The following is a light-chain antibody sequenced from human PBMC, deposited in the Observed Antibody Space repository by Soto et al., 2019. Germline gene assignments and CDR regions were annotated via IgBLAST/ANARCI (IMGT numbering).Light chain of an antibody. Sequence: QSALTQPPSASGSPGQSVTISCTGTSSDVGGYNYVSWYQQHPGKAPKLMIYEVSKRPSGVPDRFPGSKSGNTASLTVSGLQAEDEADYYCSSYAGSNNFGVFGGGTKVTVL. CDR3: SSYAGSNNFGV. V-gene: IGLV2-8*01. J-gene: IGLJ2*01. CDR1: SSDVGGYNY. CDR2: EVS.